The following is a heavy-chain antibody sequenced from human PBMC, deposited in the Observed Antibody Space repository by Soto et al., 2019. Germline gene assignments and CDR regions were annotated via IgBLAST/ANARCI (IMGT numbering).Heavy chain of an antibody. D-gene: IGHD2-2*01. CDR2: IIPIFGTA. J-gene: IGHJ5*02. Sequence: QVQLVQSGAEVKKPGSSVKVSCKASGGTFSSYAISWGRQAPGQGLEWRGGIIPIFGTANYAQKFQGRVTITADESTSTAYMELSSLRSEDTAVYYCARQGNCSSTSCYSDWFDPWGQGTLVTVSS. CDR1: GGTFSSYA. V-gene: IGHV1-69*01. CDR3: ARQGNCSSTSCYSDWFDP.